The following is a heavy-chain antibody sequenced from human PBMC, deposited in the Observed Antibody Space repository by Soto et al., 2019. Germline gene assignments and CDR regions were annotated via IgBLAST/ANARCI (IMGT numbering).Heavy chain of an antibody. Sequence: GESLTISCKASGYRFTSYWIGWVRQMPGEGLEWMGIIYPTDSDTRYSPSFQGQVTISVDKSINTAYLQWSSLKASDTAMYYCARHVDYYYGMDVWGQGTTVTVSS. CDR1: GYRFTSYW. CDR3: ARHVDYYYGMDV. CDR2: IYPTDSDT. J-gene: IGHJ6*02. V-gene: IGHV5-51*01.